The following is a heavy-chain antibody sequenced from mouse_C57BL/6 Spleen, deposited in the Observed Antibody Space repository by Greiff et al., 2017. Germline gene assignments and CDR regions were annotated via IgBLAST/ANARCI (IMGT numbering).Heavy chain of an antibody. D-gene: IGHD4-1*01. V-gene: IGHV1-59*01. J-gene: IGHJ3*01. Sequence: VQLQQPGAELVRPGTSVKLSCTASGYTFTSYWMHWVKQRPGQGLEWIGVIDPSDSYTNYNQKFKGKATLTVDTSSRTAYMQLSSLKSEDSAVDYCARKGLGAWFAYWGQGTLVTVSA. CDR3: ARKGLGAWFAY. CDR2: IDPSDSYT. CDR1: GYTFTSYW.